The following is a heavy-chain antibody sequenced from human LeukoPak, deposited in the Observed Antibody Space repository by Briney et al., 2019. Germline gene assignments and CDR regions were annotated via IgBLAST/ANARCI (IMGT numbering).Heavy chain of an antibody. Sequence: ASVTVSCKASGYTFTGYYMHWVRQAPGQGLEWMGWINPNSGGTNYAQKFQGRVTMTRDTSISTAYMELSRLRSDDTAVYYCAVDIVVVVAATGDYWGQGTLVTVSS. D-gene: IGHD2-15*01. CDR1: GYTFTGYY. CDR3: AVDIVVVVAATGDY. V-gene: IGHV1-2*02. J-gene: IGHJ4*02. CDR2: INPNSGGT.